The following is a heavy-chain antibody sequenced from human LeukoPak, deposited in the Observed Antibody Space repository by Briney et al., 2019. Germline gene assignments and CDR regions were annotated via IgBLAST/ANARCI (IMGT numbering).Heavy chain of an antibody. V-gene: IGHV3-7*04. CDR3: ARAYHFENGGYYRHFDF. D-gene: IGHD3-22*01. CDR2: IKEDGSEK. J-gene: IGHJ4*02. CDR1: GFTSSRYC. Sequence: GGSLRLSCAASGFTSSRYCMSWVRQTPGKGLEWVAAIKEDGSEKYYVDSVKGRFTISRGNAQNSLYLQMSSLRAEDTALYYCARAYHFENGGYYRHFDFWGQGILVIVSS.